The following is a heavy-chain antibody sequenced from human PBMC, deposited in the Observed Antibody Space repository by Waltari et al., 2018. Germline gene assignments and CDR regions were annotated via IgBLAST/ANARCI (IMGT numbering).Heavy chain of an antibody. V-gene: IGHV3-53*01. J-gene: IGHJ4*02. D-gene: IGHD3-10*01. CDR1: GFTVSSNY. Sequence: EVQLVESGGGLIQPGGSLRLSCAASGFTVSSNYMSWVRQAPGKGLVLGAVFYTGGSTYYAAPVKGRFTISGDNSKNTRYLQMNSLGAEDTAVYYCARGDGVRGVIFDYWGQGTLVTVSS. CDR3: ARGDGVRGVIFDY. CDR2: FYTGGST.